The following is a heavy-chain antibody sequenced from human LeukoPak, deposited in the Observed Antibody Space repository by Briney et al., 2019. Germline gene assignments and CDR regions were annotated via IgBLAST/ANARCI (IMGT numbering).Heavy chain of an antibody. D-gene: IGHD2-2*01. V-gene: IGHV4-61*02. CDR3: ARWTVDPPSKVVSYGMDV. CDR1: GGSISSGSYY. J-gene: IGHJ6*02. CDR2: IYTSGST. Sequence: PSETLSLTRTVSGGSISSGSYYWSWIRQPAGKGLEWIGRIYTSGSTNYNPSLKSRVTISVDTSKNQFSLKLSSVTAADTAVYYCARWTVDPPSKVVSYGMDVWGQGTTVTVSS.